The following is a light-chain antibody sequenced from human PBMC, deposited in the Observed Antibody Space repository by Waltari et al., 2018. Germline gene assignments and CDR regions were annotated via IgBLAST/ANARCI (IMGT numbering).Light chain of an antibody. CDR1: QGIFSN. CDR3: QQYNVWPPIT. CDR2: DAS. V-gene: IGKV3-15*01. Sequence: EILMTQSPATLSVSPGDRATPSCRASQGIFSNLSWYQQRPGQAPRLLIYDASTRAPGVPSRFSGSGSGTEFTLTIRSLQSEDSAVYYCQQYNVWPPITFGQGTRLEIK. J-gene: IGKJ5*01.